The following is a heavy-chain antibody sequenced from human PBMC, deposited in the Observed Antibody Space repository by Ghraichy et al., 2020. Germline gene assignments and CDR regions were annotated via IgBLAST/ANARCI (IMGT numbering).Heavy chain of an antibody. CDR3: ARHDYCSGGNCVLSHSDYGMDV. V-gene: IGHV4-39*01. J-gene: IGHJ6*02. Sequence: SETLSLTCSVSGGSISSSRYFWGWIRQPPGKGLEWIGTIYYSGSTYYNPSLKSRVTISVDTSKNQFSLKLRSVTAADTAVYYCARHDYCSGGNCVLSHSDYGMDVWGQGTSVPVSS. CDR2: IYYSGST. CDR1: GGSISSSRYF. D-gene: IGHD2-15*01.